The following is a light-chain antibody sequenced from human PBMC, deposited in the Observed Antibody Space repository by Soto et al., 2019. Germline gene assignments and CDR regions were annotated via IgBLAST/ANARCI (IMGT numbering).Light chain of an antibody. CDR3: LQDFKYPRT. J-gene: IGKJ1*01. Sequence: AIQMTQSPSSLSVSVGDRVTITCRASQDISTELGWYQQKPGKAPRLLIYGAFSLQSGVPSRFSGSGSGTEFTLTISSLQPGDFATYYCLQDFKYPRTFGQGTKVEVK. V-gene: IGKV1-6*01. CDR1: QDISTE. CDR2: GAF.